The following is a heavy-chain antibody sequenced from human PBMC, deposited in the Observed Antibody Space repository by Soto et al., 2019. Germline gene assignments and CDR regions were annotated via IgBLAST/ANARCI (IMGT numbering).Heavy chain of an antibody. CDR2: ISYDGSNK. J-gene: IGHJ4*02. CDR3: AREWAVAVLFDY. Sequence: GGSLRLSCAASGFTFSSYAMHWVRQAPGKGLEWVAVISYDGSNKYYADSVKGRFTISRDNSKNTLYLQMNSLRAEDTAVYYCAREWAVAVLFDYWGQGTLVTVSS. V-gene: IGHV3-30-3*01. D-gene: IGHD6-19*01. CDR1: GFTFSSYA.